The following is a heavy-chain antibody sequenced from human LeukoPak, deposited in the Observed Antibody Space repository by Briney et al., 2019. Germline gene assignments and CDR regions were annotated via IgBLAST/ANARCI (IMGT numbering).Heavy chain of an antibody. V-gene: IGHV4-34*01. CDR1: GGSFSGYY. D-gene: IGHD6-6*01. CDR3: ARGSIALDY. J-gene: IGHJ4*02. Sequence: SETLSLTCAVYGGSFSGYYWSWIRQPPGKGLEWIGEINHSGSTNYNPSLKSRVTISVDTSKNQFSLKLSSVTAADTAVYYCARGSIALDYWGQGTLVTVSS. CDR2: INHSGST.